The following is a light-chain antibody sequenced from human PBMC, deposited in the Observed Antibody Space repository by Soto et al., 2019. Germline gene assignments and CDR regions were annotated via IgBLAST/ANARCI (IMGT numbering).Light chain of an antibody. V-gene: IGKV1-39*01. CDR3: QESYSTLWGT. Sequence: DIQMTQSPSSLSASVGDRVTITCWTSQSINTYLNWYQQKPGKAPKVLIYGASSLQSGVPLRFSGSGSGTDFTLTISSLEPEDLATYYCQESYSTLWGTCGQGTKVDIK. CDR2: GAS. J-gene: IGKJ1*01. CDR1: QSINTY.